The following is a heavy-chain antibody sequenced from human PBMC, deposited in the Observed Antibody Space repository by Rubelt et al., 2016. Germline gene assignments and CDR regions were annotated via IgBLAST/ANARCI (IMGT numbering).Heavy chain of an antibody. V-gene: IGHV4-34*01. CDR2: INHSGST. D-gene: IGHD7-27*01. J-gene: IGHJ4*02. CDR3: ANSMNWGADY. Sequence: QVQLQQWGAGLLKPSETLSLTCAVYGGSFSGYYWSWIRQPPGKGLGWIGEINHSGSTNYNPSLKSRVTISVDTSKNQFSLKLSSVTAADTAVYYCANSMNWGADYWGQGTLVTVSS. CDR1: GGSFSGYY.